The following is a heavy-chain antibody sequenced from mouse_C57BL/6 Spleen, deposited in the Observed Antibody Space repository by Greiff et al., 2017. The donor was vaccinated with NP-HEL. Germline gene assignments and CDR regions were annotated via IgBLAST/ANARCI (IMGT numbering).Heavy chain of an antibody. CDR2: ISNGGGST. V-gene: IGHV5-12*01. CDR3: ARAYYSNYVLFYAMDY. CDR1: GFTFSDYY. D-gene: IGHD2-5*01. Sequence: EVQGVESGGGLVQPGGSLKLSCAASGFTFSDYYMYWVRQTPEKRLEWVAYISNGGGSTYYPDTVKGRFTISRDNAKNTLYLQMSRLKSEDTAMYYCARAYYSNYVLFYAMDYWGQGTSVTVSS. J-gene: IGHJ4*01.